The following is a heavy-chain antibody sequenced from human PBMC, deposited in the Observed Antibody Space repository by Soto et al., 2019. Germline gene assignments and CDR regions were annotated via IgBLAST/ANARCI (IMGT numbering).Heavy chain of an antibody. CDR1: GYTFTSYA. D-gene: IGHD3-22*01. CDR3: ARGRQMYYYDSSGYPRVMDV. CDR2: INAGNGNT. J-gene: IGHJ6*02. V-gene: IGHV1-3*01. Sequence: ASVKVSCKASGYTFTSYAMHWVRQAPGQRLEWMGWINAGNGNTKYSQKFQGRVTITRDTSASTAYMELSSLRSEDTAVYYCARGRQMYYYDSSGYPRVMDVWGQGTTVTVSS.